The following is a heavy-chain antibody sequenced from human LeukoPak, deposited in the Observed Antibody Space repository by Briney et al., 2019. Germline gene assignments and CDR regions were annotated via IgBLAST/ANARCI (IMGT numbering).Heavy chain of an antibody. CDR2: ISSSSSYI. Sequence: NPGGSLRLSCAASGFTFSSYSMNWVRQAPGKGLDWVSSISSSSSYIYYADSAKGRFTISRDNAKNSLYLQMNSLRAEDTAVYYCARDRTTGIAVAGTASDYWGQGTLVTVSS. CDR3: ARDRTTGIAVAGTASDY. D-gene: IGHD6-19*01. J-gene: IGHJ4*02. CDR1: GFTFSSYS. V-gene: IGHV3-21*01.